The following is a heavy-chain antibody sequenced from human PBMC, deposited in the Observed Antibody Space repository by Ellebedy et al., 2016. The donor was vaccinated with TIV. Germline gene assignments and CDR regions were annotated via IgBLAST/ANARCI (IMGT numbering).Heavy chain of an antibody. J-gene: IGHJ4*02. CDR2: ISSSGNYR. Sequence: GESLKISCAASGFTFSDYSMNWVRQAPGRGLEWVSSISSSGNYRYHGDSVKGRFTISRDNAKNSLYLQMNSLRAEDTAVYYCAKDVVAPGLAFDYWGQGTLVTVSS. V-gene: IGHV3-21*04. CDR3: AKDVVAPGLAFDY. D-gene: IGHD2-15*01. CDR1: GFTFSDYS.